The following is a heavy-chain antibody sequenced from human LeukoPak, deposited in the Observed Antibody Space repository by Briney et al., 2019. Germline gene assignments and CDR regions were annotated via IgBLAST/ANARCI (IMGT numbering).Heavy chain of an antibody. D-gene: IGHD2-2*01. CDR1: GGTFSSYA. CDR2: ISAYNGNT. V-gene: IGHV1-18*01. J-gene: IGHJ6*03. CDR3: ARAGDIVVVPAALYMDV. Sequence: ASVKVSCKASGGTFSSYAISWVRQAPGQGLEWMGLISAYNGNTNYAQKLQGRVTMTTDTSTSTAYMELRSLRSDDTAVYYCARAGDIVVVPAALYMDVWGKGTTVTVSS.